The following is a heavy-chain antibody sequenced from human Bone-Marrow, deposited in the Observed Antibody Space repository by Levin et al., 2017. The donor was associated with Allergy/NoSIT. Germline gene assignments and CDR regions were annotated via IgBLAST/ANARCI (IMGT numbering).Heavy chain of an antibody. CDR2: IYHSGST. CDR3: ARARYDFWSGSIDY. CDR1: GYSISSGYY. D-gene: IGHD3-3*01. Sequence: SQTLSLTCAVSGYSISSGYYWGWIRQPPGKGLEWIGSIYHSGSTYYNPSLKSRVTISVDTSKNQFSLKLSSVTAADTAVYYCARARYDFWSGSIDYWGQGTLVTVSS. V-gene: IGHV4-38-2*01. J-gene: IGHJ4*02.